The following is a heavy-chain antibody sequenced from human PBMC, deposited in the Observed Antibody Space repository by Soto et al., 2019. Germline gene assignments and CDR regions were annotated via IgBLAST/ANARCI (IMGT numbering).Heavy chain of an antibody. V-gene: IGHV1-46*01. D-gene: IGHD3-9*01. Sequence: GASVKVSCKASGYTFTSYYMHWVRQAPGQGLEWMGIINPSGGSTSYAQKLQGRVTMTRDTSTSTVYMELSSLRSEDTAVYYCASQLRYFDWSVDYFDYWGQGTLVTVSS. J-gene: IGHJ4*02. CDR1: GYTFTSYY. CDR2: INPSGGST. CDR3: ASQLRYFDWSVDYFDY.